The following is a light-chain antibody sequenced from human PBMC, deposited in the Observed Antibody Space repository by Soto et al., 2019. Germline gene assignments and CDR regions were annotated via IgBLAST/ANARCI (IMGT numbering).Light chain of an antibody. J-gene: IGLJ1*01. Sequence: QSALTQPRAVSGSPGQSVTISCTGTSSDVGGYNYVSWYQQHPGKAPKGMIYDVSERPSGVPDRFSGSKSGNTASLTISGHQAEDEADYYCCSYAGSPRYVFGTGTKLTVL. CDR3: CSYAGSPRYV. V-gene: IGLV2-11*01. CDR2: DVS. CDR1: SSDVGGYNY.